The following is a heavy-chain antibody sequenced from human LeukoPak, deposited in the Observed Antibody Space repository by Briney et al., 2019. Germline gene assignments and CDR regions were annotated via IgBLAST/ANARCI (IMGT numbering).Heavy chain of an antibody. CDR2: IYHSGST. CDR3: ARGGSTNKFDY. J-gene: IGHJ4*02. CDR1: GYSISSGYY. Sequence: SETLSLTCTVSGYSISSGYYWGWIRQPPGKGLEWIGSIYHSGSTYYNPSLKSRVTISVDTSKNQFSLKLSSVTAADTAVYYCARGGSTNKFDYWGQGTLVTVSS. D-gene: IGHD2/OR15-2a*01. V-gene: IGHV4-38-2*02.